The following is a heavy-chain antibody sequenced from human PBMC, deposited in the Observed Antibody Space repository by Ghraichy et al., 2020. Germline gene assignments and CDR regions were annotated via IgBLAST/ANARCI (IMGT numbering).Heavy chain of an antibody. V-gene: IGHV1-8*01. J-gene: IGHJ6*02. CDR1: GYTFTSYD. CDR3: ARGGGSSGWYDHGMDV. D-gene: IGHD6-19*01. Sequence: ASVKVSCKASGYTFTSYDINWVRQATGQGLEWMGWMNPNSGNTGYAQKFQGRVTMTRNTSISTAYMELSSLRSEDTAVYYCARGGGSSGWYDHGMDVWGQGTTVTVSS. CDR2: MNPNSGNT.